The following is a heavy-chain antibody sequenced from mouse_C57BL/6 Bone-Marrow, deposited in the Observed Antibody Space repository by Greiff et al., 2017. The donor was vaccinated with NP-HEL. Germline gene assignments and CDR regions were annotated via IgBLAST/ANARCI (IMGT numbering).Heavy chain of an antibody. CDR2: ISNGGGST. D-gene: IGHD1-1*01. V-gene: IGHV5-12*01. CDR1: GFTFSDYY. Sequence: EVKLVESGGGLVQPGGSLKLSCAASGFTFSDYYMYWVRQTPEKRLEWVAYISNGGGSTYYPDTLKGRFTISRDNAKNTLYLQMSRLKSEDTAMYYCARSPTTEWYFDVWGTGPRSPSPQ. CDR3: ARSPTTEWYFDV. J-gene: IGHJ1*03.